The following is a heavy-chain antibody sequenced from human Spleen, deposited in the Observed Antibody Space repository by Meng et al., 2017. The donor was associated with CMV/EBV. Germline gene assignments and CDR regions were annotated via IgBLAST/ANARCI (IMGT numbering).Heavy chain of an antibody. CDR2: INPRVGST. V-gene: IGHV1-2*02. Sequence: ASVKVSCKASRCTFAALYIYWVRQAPGQGLEWMGIINPRVGSTSYAQKFQGRVTMTRDTSISTAYMELSRLRSDDTAVYYCASLHSGGYCGSTSCYGMDVWGQGTTVTVSS. J-gene: IGHJ6*02. D-gene: IGHD2-2*01. CDR3: ASLHSGGYCGSTSCYGMDV. CDR1: RCTFAALY.